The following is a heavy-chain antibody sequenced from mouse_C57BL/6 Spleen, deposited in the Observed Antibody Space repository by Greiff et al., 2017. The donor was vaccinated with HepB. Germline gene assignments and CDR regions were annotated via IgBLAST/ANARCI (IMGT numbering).Heavy chain of an antibody. Sequence: VQLQESGAELVKPGASVKISCKASGYAFSSYWMNWVKQRPGKGLEWIGQIYPEDGDTNYNGKFKGKATLTADKSSSTAYMQLSSLTSEDSAVYFCAREGAYSNYPFFDYWGQGTTLTVSS. CDR1: GYAFSSYW. CDR3: AREGAYSNYPFFDY. CDR2: IYPEDGDT. V-gene: IGHV1-80*01. J-gene: IGHJ2*01. D-gene: IGHD2-5*01.